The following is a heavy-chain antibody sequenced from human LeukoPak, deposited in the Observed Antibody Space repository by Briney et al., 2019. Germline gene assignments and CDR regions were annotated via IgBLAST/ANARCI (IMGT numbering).Heavy chain of an antibody. D-gene: IGHD3-22*01. Sequence: PSETLSLTCTVSGGSISSSYWSWIRQPPGKGLEWIGYIYYSGSTNYNPSLKSRVTISLDTSKNQFSLKLSSVTAADTAVYYCARKGYYDGSGFYPDAFDIWGQGTMVTVPS. J-gene: IGHJ3*02. CDR3: ARKGYYDGSGFYPDAFDI. V-gene: IGHV4-59*08. CDR1: GGSISSSY. CDR2: IYYSGST.